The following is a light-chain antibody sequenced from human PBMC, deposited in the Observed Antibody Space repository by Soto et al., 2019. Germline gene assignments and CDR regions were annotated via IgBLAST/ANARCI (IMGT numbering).Light chain of an antibody. J-gene: IGLJ1*01. V-gene: IGLV2-14*03. Sequence: QSAVTQPASVSGSPGQSITISCTGTSSDIGHYDYVSWYQQHPGKAPKLMIYHVTYRPSGVSNRYSGSKSGNSASLTISGLQSDDEADYYCCSLTTSHTYVFGSGTKVTVL. CDR3: CSLTTSHTYV. CDR2: HVT. CDR1: SSDIGHYDY.